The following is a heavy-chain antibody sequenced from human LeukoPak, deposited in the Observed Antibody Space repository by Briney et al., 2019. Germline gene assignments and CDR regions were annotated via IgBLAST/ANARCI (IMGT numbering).Heavy chain of an antibody. J-gene: IGHJ3*02. Sequence: SETLSLTCTVPGGSLSSYYWSWIRQPPGKGLEWIGYIYYSGSIHYNPSLKSRDTISADTSKNQFSPKLRSVSAADPAVYFCARDERVVTSTDAIDIYYQGKIVTVSA. CDR2: IYYSGSI. CDR1: GGSLSSYY. D-gene: IGHD4-23*01. V-gene: IGHV4-59*01. CDR3: ARDERVVTSTDAIDI.